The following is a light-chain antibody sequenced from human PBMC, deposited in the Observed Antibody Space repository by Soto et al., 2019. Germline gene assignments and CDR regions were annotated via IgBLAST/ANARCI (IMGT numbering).Light chain of an antibody. Sequence: QSALTQPASVSGSPGQSITISCTGTSSDVGSYNLVSWYQQHPGKAPKLMIYEGSKRPSGVSNRFSGSKSGNTASLTISGVPAEGGAGYFFCSYGSNKPLVFGGGTKVTVL. J-gene: IGLJ3*02. CDR1: SSDVGSYNL. CDR2: EGS. CDR3: CSYGSNKPLV. V-gene: IGLV2-23*01.